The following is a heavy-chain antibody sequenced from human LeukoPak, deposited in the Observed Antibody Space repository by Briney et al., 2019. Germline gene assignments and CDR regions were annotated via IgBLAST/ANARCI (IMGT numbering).Heavy chain of an antibody. J-gene: IGHJ5*02. CDR3: ARDLTLGYCSSTSCYAWFDP. V-gene: IGHV6-1*01. CDR1: GDSVSSNSAA. D-gene: IGHD2-2*01. Sequence: SQTLSLTCAISGDSVSSNSAAWNWIRQSPSRGLEWLGRTYYRSKWYNDYAVSVKSRITINPDTSKNQFSLQLNSVTPGDTAVYYCARDLTLGYCSSTSCYAWFDPWGQGTLVTVSS. CDR2: TYYRSKWYN.